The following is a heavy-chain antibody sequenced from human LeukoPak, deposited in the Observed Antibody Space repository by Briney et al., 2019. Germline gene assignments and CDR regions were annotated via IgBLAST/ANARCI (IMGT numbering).Heavy chain of an antibody. V-gene: IGHV4-59*08. CDR2: IYLGGST. CDR3: ARQNSDFWSGQQYYLDY. J-gene: IGHJ4*02. Sequence: SETLSLTCTVSGGSMNSDYWTWIRQPAGKGLEWIGLIYLGGSTNYNPSLKSRVTISVDTSKNQFSLKLSSVTAADTAVYYCARQNSDFWSGQQYYLDYWGQGTLVTVSS. CDR1: GGSMNSDY. D-gene: IGHD3-3*01.